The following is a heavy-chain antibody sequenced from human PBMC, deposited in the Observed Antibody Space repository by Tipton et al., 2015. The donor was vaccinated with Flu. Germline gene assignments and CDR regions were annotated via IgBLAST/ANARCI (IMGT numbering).Heavy chain of an antibody. V-gene: IGHV3-7*01. D-gene: IGHD6-19*01. CDR2: IKGDGSQK. J-gene: IGHJ6*02. CDR1: RFIISSYW. CDR3: ARWRVDPHGIDV. Sequence: GSLRLSCAASRFIISSYWMTWVRQAPGKGLEWVANIKGDGSQKYCADSMKGRFTISRDNAKNSLYLQMDGLRDDDTAVYYCARWRVDPHGIDVWGQGTTVTVSS.